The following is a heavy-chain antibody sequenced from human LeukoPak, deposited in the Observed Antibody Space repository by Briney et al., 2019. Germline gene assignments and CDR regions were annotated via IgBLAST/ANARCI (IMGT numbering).Heavy chain of an antibody. CDR1: GFTFSSYA. Sequence: GGSLRLSCAASGFTFSSYAMSWVRQAPGKGLELVSAISGSGVSTYYADSVKGRFTISRDNSKNTLYLQMNSLRAEDTAVYYCAKGLAAALYYYSGMDVWGQGTTVTVSS. CDR2: ISGSGVST. CDR3: AKGLAAALYYYSGMDV. J-gene: IGHJ6*02. D-gene: IGHD6-13*01. V-gene: IGHV3-23*01.